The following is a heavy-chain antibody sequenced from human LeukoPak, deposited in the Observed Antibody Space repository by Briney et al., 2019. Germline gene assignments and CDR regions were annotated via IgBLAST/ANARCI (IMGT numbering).Heavy chain of an antibody. J-gene: IGHJ2*01. CDR1: GFPFSRYA. CDR2: ISGSGGST. D-gene: IGHD6-6*01. V-gene: IGHV3-23*01. CDR3: AKPLEYSSRDWYFDL. Sequence: QPGGSLPLSCAASGFPFSRYAMSWVRPAPGKGREGVSAISGSGGSTYYADSVKGRFTISRDNSKNTLYLQMNSLRAEDTAVYYCAKPLEYSSRDWYFDLWGRGTLVTVSS.